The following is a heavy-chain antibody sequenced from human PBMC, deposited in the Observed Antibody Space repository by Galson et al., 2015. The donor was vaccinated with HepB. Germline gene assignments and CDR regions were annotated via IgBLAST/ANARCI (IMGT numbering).Heavy chain of an antibody. Sequence: LSLTCTVSGGSISSYYWSWIRQPPGKGLEWIGYIYYSGSTNYNPSLKSRVTISVDTSKNQFSLKLSSVTAADTAVYYCARDSHIAVAGNEYFDLWGRGTLVTVSS. V-gene: IGHV4-59*01. CDR2: IYYSGST. CDR3: ARDSHIAVAGNEYFDL. CDR1: GGSISSYY. D-gene: IGHD6-19*01. J-gene: IGHJ2*01.